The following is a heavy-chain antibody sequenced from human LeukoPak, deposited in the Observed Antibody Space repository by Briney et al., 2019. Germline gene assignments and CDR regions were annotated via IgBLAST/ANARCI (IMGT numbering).Heavy chain of an antibody. CDR1: GASTSSGLYY. J-gene: IGHJ3*02. CDR2: IFYNEGT. Sequence: SETPSLTCTVSGASTSSGLYYWSWIRQPPGEGLEWIGYIFYNEGTSYNPSLKSRVTISVDTSNNQLSLKVNSVTAADTAMYYCVKSNSRYQPWTLDIWGRGTMVTVSS. V-gene: IGHV4-61*01. CDR3: VKSNSRYQPWTLDI. D-gene: IGHD2-2*01.